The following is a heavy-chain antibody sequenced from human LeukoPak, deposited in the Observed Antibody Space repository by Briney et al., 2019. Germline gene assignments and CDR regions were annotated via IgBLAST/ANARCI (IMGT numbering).Heavy chain of an antibody. CDR1: GGSFSGYY. V-gene: IGHV4-34*01. CDR3: ARVGYSSGWYNAFDI. Sequence: SETLSLTCAVYGGSFSGYYWSWIRQPPGKGLEWIGEINHSGSTNYNPSLKSRVTKSVDTSKNQFSLKLSSVTAADTAVYYCARVGYSSGWYNAFDIWGQGTMVTVSS. D-gene: IGHD6-19*01. J-gene: IGHJ3*02. CDR2: INHSGST.